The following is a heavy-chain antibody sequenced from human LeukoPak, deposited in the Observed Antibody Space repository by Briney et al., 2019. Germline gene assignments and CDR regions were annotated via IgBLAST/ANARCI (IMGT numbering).Heavy chain of an antibody. V-gene: IGHV3-21*01. CDR3: AGSLDSSGYSLFDY. Sequence: GGSLRLSCAASGFTFSSYSMNWVRQAPGKGLEWVSFISSSRSYIYYADSVKGRFTISRDNAKNSLYLQMNSLRAEDTAVYYCAGSLDSSGYSLFDYWGQGTLVTVSS. D-gene: IGHD3-22*01. J-gene: IGHJ4*02. CDR2: ISSSRSYI. CDR1: GFTFSSYS.